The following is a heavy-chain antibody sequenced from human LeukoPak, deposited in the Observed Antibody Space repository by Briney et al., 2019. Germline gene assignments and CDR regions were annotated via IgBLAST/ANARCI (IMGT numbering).Heavy chain of an antibody. Sequence: SETLSLTCAVYGGSFSGYYWSWIRQPPGKGLEWIGEINHSGSTNYNPSLKSRVTISVDTSKNQFSLKLSSVTAADTAVYYCARLRPYYYDSSGYYYPGSPDYWGQGTLVTVSS. CDR1: GGSFSGYY. CDR3: ARLRPYYYDSSGYYYPGSPDY. D-gene: IGHD3-22*01. CDR2: INHSGST. J-gene: IGHJ4*02. V-gene: IGHV4-34*01.